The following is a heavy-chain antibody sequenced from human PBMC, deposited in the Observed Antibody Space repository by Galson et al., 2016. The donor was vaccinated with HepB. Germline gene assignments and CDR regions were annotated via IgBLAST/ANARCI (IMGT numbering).Heavy chain of an antibody. CDR2: ISYDGSNK. J-gene: IGHJ4*02. D-gene: IGHD6-13*01. V-gene: IGHV3-30*04. CDR3: VKDHSSSWLTEC. CDR1: GFTFSSYA. Sequence: SLRLSCAASGFTFSSYAMHWVRQAPGKGLEWVAAISYDGSNKHYADSVKGRFTISRDNSKNTLYVQMNSLRTEDTAVYYCVKDHSSSWLTECWGQGTLVTVSS.